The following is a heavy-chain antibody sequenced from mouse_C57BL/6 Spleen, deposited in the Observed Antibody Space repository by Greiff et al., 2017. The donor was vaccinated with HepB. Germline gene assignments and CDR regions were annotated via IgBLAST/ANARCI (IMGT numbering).Heavy chain of an antibody. D-gene: IGHD1-1*01. J-gene: IGHJ4*01. CDR1: GFSLTSYG. CDR2: IWSDGST. V-gene: IGHV2-6-1*01. Sequence: VKVVESGPGLVAPSQCLSISCTVSGFSLTSYGVHWVRQPPGKGLEWLVVIWSDGSTTYNSAHKSRLSISKDNTKSQVFLKMNRLQTDDTAMYYCARQGNGSRGYYAMDYWGQGTSVTVSS. CDR3: ARQGNGSRGYYAMDY.